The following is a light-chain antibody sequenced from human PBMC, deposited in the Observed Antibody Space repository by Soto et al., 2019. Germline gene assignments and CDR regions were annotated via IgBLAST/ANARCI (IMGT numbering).Light chain of an antibody. J-gene: IGKJ1*01. V-gene: IGKV1-39*01. Sequence: DIQMAHSPPSLSASVGDRFAISCLASQNISRYLTWYQQAPGKAPKLLIYTTTSLQNGVPSRFSGSGSGTDFTLTITNLQPEDFATYYCQQTSSTPRTFGQGTKVDIK. CDR2: TTT. CDR3: QQTSSTPRT. CDR1: QNISRY.